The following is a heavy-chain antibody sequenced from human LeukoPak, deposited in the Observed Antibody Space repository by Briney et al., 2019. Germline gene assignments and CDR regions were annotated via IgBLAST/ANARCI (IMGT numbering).Heavy chain of an antibody. CDR3: AKADFDWSMGADY. V-gene: IGHV3-23*01. CDR2: ISGSGGST. Sequence: GGSLRLSCAASGFTFSSYAMSWVRQAPGKRLEWVSAISGSGGSTYYADSVKGRFTISRDNSKNTLYLQMNSLRAEDTAVYYCAKADFDWSMGADYWGQGTLVTVSS. J-gene: IGHJ4*02. D-gene: IGHD3-9*01. CDR1: GFTFSSYA.